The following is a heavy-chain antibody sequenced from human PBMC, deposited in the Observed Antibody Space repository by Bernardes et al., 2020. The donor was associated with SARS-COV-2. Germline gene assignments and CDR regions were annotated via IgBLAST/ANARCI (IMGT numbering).Heavy chain of an antibody. CDR1: GGSISSSSYY. CDR2: IYYSGIT. CDR3: ARHILRFLEWLNWFDP. D-gene: IGHD3-3*01. V-gene: IGHV4-39*01. Sequence: SEPLSLTCTVSGGSISSSSYYWGWLLQPPGKGLEWIGSIYYSGITYYNPSLKSRVTISVDTSKNQFSLKLSSVTAADTAVYYCARHILRFLEWLNWFDPWGQGTLVTVSS. J-gene: IGHJ5*02.